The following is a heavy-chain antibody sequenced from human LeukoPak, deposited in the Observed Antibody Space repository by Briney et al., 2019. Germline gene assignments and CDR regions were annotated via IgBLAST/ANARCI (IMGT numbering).Heavy chain of an antibody. CDR3: ARDIPYCSSTSCPGNAFDI. CDR1: GFTFDDYG. J-gene: IGHJ3*02. CDR2: INWNGGST. Sequence: PGGSLRLSCAASGFTFDDYGMSWVRQAPGKGLEWVSGINWNGGSTGYADSVKGRFTISRDNAKNSLYLQMNSLRAEDTALYHCARDIPYCSSTSCPGNAFDIWGQGTMVTVSS. D-gene: IGHD2-2*01. V-gene: IGHV3-20*01.